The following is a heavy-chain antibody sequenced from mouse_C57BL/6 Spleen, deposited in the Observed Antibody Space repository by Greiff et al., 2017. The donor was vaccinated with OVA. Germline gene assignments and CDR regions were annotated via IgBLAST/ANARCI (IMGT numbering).Heavy chain of an antibody. D-gene: IGHD1-1*01. V-gene: IGHV1-80*01. CDR2: IYPGDGDT. CDR1: GYAFSSYW. Sequence: VQLQQSGAELVKPGASVKISCKASGYAFSSYWMNWVKQRPGKGLEWIGQIYPGDGDTNYNGKFKGKATLTADKSSSTAYMQLSSLTSEDSAVYFCARLDFYYYGRGAMDYWGQGTSVTVSS. J-gene: IGHJ4*01. CDR3: ARLDFYYYGRGAMDY.